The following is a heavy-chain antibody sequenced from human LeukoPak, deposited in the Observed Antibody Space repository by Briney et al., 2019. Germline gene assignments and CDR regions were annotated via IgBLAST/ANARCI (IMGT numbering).Heavy chain of an antibody. CDR1: GYTFTSYG. Sequence: ASVKVSCKASGYTFTSYGISWVRQAPGQGLEWMGWISAYNDNTNYSQKLQGRVTMTTDTSTSTAYMELRSLRSDDTAVYYCARDRPGAAAGDYWGQGTLVTVSS. CDR2: ISAYNDNT. J-gene: IGHJ4*02. CDR3: ARDRPGAAAGDY. D-gene: IGHD6-13*01. V-gene: IGHV1-18*01.